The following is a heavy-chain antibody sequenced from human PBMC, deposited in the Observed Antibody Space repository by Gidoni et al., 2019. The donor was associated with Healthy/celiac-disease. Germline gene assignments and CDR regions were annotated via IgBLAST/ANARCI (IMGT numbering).Heavy chain of an antibody. CDR1: GGSISSSNW. V-gene: IGHV4-4*02. CDR3: ARERVAPDDDYYDSSPLRDNWYFDL. CDR2: IYHSGST. J-gene: IGHJ2*01. Sequence: QVQLQESGPGLVKPSGTLSLTCAVSGGSISSSNWWSWVRQPPGKGLEWIGEIYHSGSTNYNPSLKSRVTISVDKSKNQFSLKLSSVTAADTAVYYCARERVAPDDDYYDSSPLRDNWYFDLWGRGTLVTVSS. D-gene: IGHD3-22*01.